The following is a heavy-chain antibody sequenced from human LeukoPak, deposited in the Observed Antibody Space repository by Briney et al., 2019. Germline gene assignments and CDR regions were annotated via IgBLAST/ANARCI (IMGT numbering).Heavy chain of an antibody. J-gene: IGHJ4*02. D-gene: IGHD4-11*01. CDR2: ISTYNGNT. Sequence: ASVKVSCKASGYTFTSYGISWVRQAPGQGLEWMGWISTYNGNTNYAQKLQGRVTMTTDTSTTTAYMELRSLTSDDRAVYYCARDPTTQTFDYWGQGTLVTVSS. CDR3: ARDPTTQTFDY. CDR1: GYTFTSYG. V-gene: IGHV1-18*01.